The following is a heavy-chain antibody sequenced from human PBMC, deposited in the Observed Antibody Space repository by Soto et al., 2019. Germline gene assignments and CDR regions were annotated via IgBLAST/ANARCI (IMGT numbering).Heavy chain of an antibody. J-gene: IGHJ4*02. CDR1: GGTFSSYT. V-gene: IGHV1-69*08. D-gene: IGHD3-22*01. Sequence: QVQLVQSGAEVKKPGSSVKVSCKASGGTFSSYTISWVRQAPGQGLEWMGRIIPILGIANYAQKFQGRVTITADNSTSTAYMELSSLRSEDTAVYYCARDPGYYYDSSTPFDYGGQGTLVTVSS. CDR3: ARDPGYYYDSSTPFDY. CDR2: IIPILGIA.